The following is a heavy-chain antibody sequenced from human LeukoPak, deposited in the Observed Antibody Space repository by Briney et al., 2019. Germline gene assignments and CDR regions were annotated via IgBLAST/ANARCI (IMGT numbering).Heavy chain of an antibody. J-gene: IGHJ4*02. CDR2: ISGSGSTM. CDR1: GFTFSSYS. V-gene: IGHV3-48*01. D-gene: IGHD3-22*01. Sequence: KSGGSLRLSCAASGFTFSSYSMNWVRQAPGKGLEWVSYISGSGSTMYYAGSLRGRFTISRDNAEKSLYLQMNSLRAEDTAVYYCARAALGGYYDSSGYDYWGQGTLVTVSS. CDR3: ARAALGGYYDSSGYDY.